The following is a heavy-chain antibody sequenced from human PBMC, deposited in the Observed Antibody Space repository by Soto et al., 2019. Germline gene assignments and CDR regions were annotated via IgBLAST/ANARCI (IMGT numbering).Heavy chain of an antibody. D-gene: IGHD5-12*01. V-gene: IGHV1-2*04. CDR3: ARGWAYSGYDADLSYFDY. CDR2: INPNSGGT. Sequence: ASVKVSCKASGYTFTGYYMHLVRQAPGQGLEWMGWINPNSGGTNYAQKFQGWVTMTRDTSISTAYMELSRLRSDDTAVYYCARGWAYSGYDADLSYFDYWGQGTLVTVSS. CDR1: GYTFTGYY. J-gene: IGHJ4*02.